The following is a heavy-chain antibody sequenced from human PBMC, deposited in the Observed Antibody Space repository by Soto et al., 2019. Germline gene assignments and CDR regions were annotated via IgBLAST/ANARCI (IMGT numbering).Heavy chain of an antibody. J-gene: IGHJ4*02. D-gene: IGHD3-16*01. Sequence: VRSLRLSCAASGFTFSSYSMNWVRQAPGKGLEWVSSISSSSSYIYYADSVKGRFTISRDNAKNSLYLQMNSLRAEDTAVYYCARVPPGGSGYWGQGTLVTVSS. V-gene: IGHV3-21*01. CDR1: GFTFSSYS. CDR3: ARVPPGGSGY. CDR2: ISSSSSYI.